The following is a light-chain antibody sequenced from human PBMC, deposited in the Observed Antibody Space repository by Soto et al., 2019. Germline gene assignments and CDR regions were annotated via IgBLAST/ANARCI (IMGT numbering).Light chain of an antibody. CDR2: RNN. J-gene: IGLJ2*01. Sequence: QAVVTQPPSASGTPGQRVTISCSGSSSNIGSSYVYWYQQLPGTAPKLVIFRNNQRPSGVPDRFSGSKSGNSASLAISGLRSEDEADYYCAGWDASLSGHVVFGGGTKLTVL. CDR1: SSNIGSSY. CDR3: AGWDASLSGHVV. V-gene: IGLV1-47*01.